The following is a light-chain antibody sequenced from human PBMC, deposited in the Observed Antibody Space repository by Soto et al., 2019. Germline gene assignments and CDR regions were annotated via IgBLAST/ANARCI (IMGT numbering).Light chain of an antibody. CDR1: QTXSXTSINKTY. CDR3: QQSYSMWT. Sequence: DIAMKQYPDSLAVSLGERATISCKSRQTXSXTSINKTYLAWYQQRPGQPPKLLIYWASIRGSGVPDRLSGSGFGTDFTLTISGLQPEDFATYYCQQSYSMWTFGQGTKVDIK. CDR2: WAS. V-gene: IGKV4-1*01. J-gene: IGKJ1*01.